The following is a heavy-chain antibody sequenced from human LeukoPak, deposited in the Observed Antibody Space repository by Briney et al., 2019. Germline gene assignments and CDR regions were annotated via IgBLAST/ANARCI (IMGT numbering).Heavy chain of an antibody. J-gene: IGHJ4*02. D-gene: IGHD3-3*01. Sequence: ASVKVSCKASGYTFTSYAMSWVRQAPGQGLEWMGWINTNTGNPTYAQGFTGRFVFSLDTSVSTAYLQISSLKAEDTAVYYCARDSYDFWSGYPPSPFDYWGQGTLVTVSS. CDR3: ARDSYDFWSGYPPSPFDY. V-gene: IGHV7-4-1*02. CDR1: GYTFTSYA. CDR2: INTNTGNP.